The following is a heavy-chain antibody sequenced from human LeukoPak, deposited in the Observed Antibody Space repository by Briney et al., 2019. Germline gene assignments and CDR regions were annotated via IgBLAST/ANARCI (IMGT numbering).Heavy chain of an antibody. D-gene: IGHD4-17*01. J-gene: IGHJ6*02. V-gene: IGHV3-53*01. CDR2: IYSGGTT. CDR1: GITVSSNY. Sequence: PGGSLRLSCAASGITVSSNYMSWVRQPPGKGLEWVSIIYSGGTTHYADSVQGRFTISRDNSKNTVYLQMNSLRVEDTAVYYCARDPRTTGKSNYGMDVWGQGTTVTVSS. CDR3: ARDPRTTGKSNYGMDV.